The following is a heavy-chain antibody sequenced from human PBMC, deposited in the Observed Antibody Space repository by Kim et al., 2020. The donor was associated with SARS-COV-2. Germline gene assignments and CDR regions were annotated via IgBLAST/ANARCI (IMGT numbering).Heavy chain of an antibody. V-gene: IGHV4-39*01. J-gene: IGHJ5*02. D-gene: IGHD2-15*01. CDR3: ARHSPRSSLSSCRWFDP. Sequence: LKSRVAISVDTSKNQFSLKLSSVTAADTAVYYCARHSPRSSLSSCRWFDPWGQGTLVTVSS.